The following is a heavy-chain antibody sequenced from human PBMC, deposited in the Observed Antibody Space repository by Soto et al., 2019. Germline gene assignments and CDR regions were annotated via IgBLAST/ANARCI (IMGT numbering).Heavy chain of an antibody. J-gene: IGHJ6*02. Sequence: PGGSLRLSCAASGLHFSSYWMSWVRPAPGKGLEWVANIKQDGSEKYYVDSVKGRFTISRDNAKNSLYLQMNSLRAEDTAVYYCARDHSTYFLYYYYGMDVWGQGTTVTVSS. CDR3: ARDHSTYFLYYYYGMDV. CDR2: IKQDGSEK. V-gene: IGHV3-7*05. CDR1: GLHFSSYW. D-gene: IGHD1-26*01.